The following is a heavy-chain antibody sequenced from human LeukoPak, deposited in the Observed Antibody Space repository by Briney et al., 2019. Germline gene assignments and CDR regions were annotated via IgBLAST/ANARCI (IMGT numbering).Heavy chain of an antibody. CDR1: GGSISSFY. CDR2: IYHSGTT. J-gene: IGHJ6*02. CDR3: ARVLASDSDYYYYGMDV. V-gene: IGHV4-59*01. D-gene: IGHD2-15*01. Sequence: SETLSLTCTVSGGSISSFYWSWIRQPPGKGPEWIGYIYHSGTTYYNPSLKSRVTISVDTSKNQFSLKLSSVTAADTAEYYCARVLASDSDYYYYGMDVWGQGTTVTVSS.